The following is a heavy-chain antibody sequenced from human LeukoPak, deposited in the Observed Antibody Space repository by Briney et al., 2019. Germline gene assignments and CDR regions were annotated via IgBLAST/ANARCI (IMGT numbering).Heavy chain of an antibody. CDR3: AKELMATMHYFDY. CDR2: ISGSGGST. Sequence: PGGSLRLSCAASGFTFSSYAMNWVRQAPGKGLEWVSAISGSGGSTYYADSVKGRFTISRDNSRTTLYLQMNSLRADDTAVYYCAKELMATMHYFDYWGQGTLVTVSS. J-gene: IGHJ4*02. V-gene: IGHV3-23*01. D-gene: IGHD5-24*01. CDR1: GFTFSSYA.